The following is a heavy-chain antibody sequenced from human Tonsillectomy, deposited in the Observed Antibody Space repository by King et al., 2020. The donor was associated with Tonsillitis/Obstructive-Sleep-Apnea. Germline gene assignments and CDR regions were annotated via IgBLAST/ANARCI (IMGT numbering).Heavy chain of an antibody. J-gene: IGHJ5*02. V-gene: IGHV1-2*06. D-gene: IGHD2-2*01. CDR2: INPNSGGT. Sequence: QLVQSGAEVKKPGASVKVSCKASGYTFTGYYMHWVRQAPGQGLEWMGRINPNSGGTNYAQKFQVRVTMTRDTSISTAYMELSRLRSDDTAVYYCARDPFVVVPAAIDWFDPWGQGTLVTVSS. CDR1: GYTFTGYY. CDR3: ARDPFVVVPAAIDWFDP.